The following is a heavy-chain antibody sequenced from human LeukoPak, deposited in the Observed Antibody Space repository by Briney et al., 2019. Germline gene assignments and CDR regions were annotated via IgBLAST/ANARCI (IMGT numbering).Heavy chain of an antibody. Sequence: GESLKISCKGSGYSFTSYWIGWVRQMPGKGLEWMGIIYPGDSDTRYSPSFQGQVTISADKSISTAYLQWSSLKASDTAIYYCARLRCGGDCPNNDAFDIWGQGTMVIVSS. CDR3: ARLRCGGDCPNNDAFDI. CDR2: IYPGDSDT. CDR1: GYSFTSYW. D-gene: IGHD2-21*02. V-gene: IGHV5-51*01. J-gene: IGHJ3*02.